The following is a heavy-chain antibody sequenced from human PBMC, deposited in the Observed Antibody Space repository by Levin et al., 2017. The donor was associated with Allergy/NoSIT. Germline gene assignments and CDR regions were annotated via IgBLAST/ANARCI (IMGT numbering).Heavy chain of an antibody. D-gene: IGHD2-21*02. CDR1: GFTVSSNY. V-gene: IGHV3-66*01. Sequence: GESLKISCAASGFTVSSNYMSWVRQAPGKGLEWVSVIYSGGSTYYADSVKGRFTISRDNSKNTLYLQMNSLRAEDTAVYYCAREFAYCGGDCYQLGAFDIWGQGTMVTVSS. CDR3: AREFAYCGGDCYQLGAFDI. CDR2: IYSGGST. J-gene: IGHJ3*02.